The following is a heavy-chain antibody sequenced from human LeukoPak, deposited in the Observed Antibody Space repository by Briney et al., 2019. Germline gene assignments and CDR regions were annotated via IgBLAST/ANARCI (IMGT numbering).Heavy chain of an antibody. CDR3: ARGGITIFGVVIRRRSNWFDP. CDR1: GGSFSDYN. V-gene: IGHV4-34*01. D-gene: IGHD3-3*01. Sequence: SETLSLTCAVYGGSFSDYNWSWIRQPPGKGLEWIGEINHSGSTNYNPSLKSRVTISVDTSKSQFSLKLSSVTAADTAVYYCARGGITIFGVVIRRRSNWFDPWGQGTLVTVSS. J-gene: IGHJ5*02. CDR2: INHSGST.